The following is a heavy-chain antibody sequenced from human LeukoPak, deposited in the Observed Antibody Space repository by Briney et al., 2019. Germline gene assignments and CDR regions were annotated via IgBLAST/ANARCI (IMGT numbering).Heavy chain of an antibody. V-gene: IGHV4-59*12. Sequence: SETLSLTCTVSGGSISSYYWSWIRQPPGKGLEWIGYIYYSGSTNYNPSLKSRVTISVDTSKNQFSLKLSSVTAADTAVYYCARDLLYCSSASCSTGTIDYWGQGTLVTVSS. J-gene: IGHJ4*02. CDR2: IYYSGST. D-gene: IGHD2-2*01. CDR1: GGSISSYY. CDR3: ARDLLYCSSASCSTGTIDY.